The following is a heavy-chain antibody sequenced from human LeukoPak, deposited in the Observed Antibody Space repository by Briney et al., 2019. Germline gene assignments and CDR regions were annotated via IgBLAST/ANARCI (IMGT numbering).Heavy chain of an antibody. J-gene: IGHJ5*02. V-gene: IGHV3-21*01. Sequence: GGSLRLSCAASGFTFSSYSMNWVRQAPGKGLEWVSSISSSSSYIYYADSVKGRFTISRDNAKNSLYLQMNSLRAEDTAVYYCARDYKGGYPNWFDPWGQGTLVTVSS. D-gene: IGHD3-22*01. CDR3: ARDYKGGYPNWFDP. CDR1: GFTFSSYS. CDR2: ISSSSSYI.